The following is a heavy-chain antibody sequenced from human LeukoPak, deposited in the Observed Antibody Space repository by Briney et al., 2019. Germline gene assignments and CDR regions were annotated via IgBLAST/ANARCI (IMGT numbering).Heavy chain of an antibody. Sequence: PSETLSLTCAVYGGSFNGYFWTWIRQPPGKGLEWITEINDSGAINYNPSLKSRVSISVDTAKNQFSLKVNSVTAADTAVYYSARRGSGSLNVQSNFDYWGQGTLVTVSS. CDR3: ARRGSGSLNVQSNFDY. D-gene: IGHD3-10*01. CDR1: GGSFNGYF. CDR2: INDSGAI. J-gene: IGHJ4*02. V-gene: IGHV4-34*01.